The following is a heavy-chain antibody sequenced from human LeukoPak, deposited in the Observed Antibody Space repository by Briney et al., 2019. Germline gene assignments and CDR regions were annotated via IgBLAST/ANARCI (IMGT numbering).Heavy chain of an antibody. CDR3: ARYFDS. CDR2: ISSSSSTI. V-gene: IGHV3-48*02. J-gene: IGHJ4*02. Sequence: GSLRLFCGVSGFTFRSSYMKLVRQASGKGLDWVSYISSSSSTIYYADSVKGRFTISRDNAKNSLYLKMNSLRDEDTAVYYCARYFDSWGQGTLVTVSS. CDR1: GFTFRSSY.